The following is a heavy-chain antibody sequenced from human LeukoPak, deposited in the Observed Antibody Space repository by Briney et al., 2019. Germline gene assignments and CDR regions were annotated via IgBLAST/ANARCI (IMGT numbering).Heavy chain of an antibody. CDR1: GFTLRSHD. Sequence: GGSLRHSCAASGFTLRSHDMSWFSQARAKGLEWVSSIGSSGINTYYAYSVKGRFTVSRDNSKNTMYLQTNSLRAEDTAVYYCAKLLTAGGSDYWGQGSLVTVSS. CDR3: AKLLTAGGSDY. CDR2: IGSSGINT. V-gene: IGHV3-23*01. D-gene: IGHD6-13*01. J-gene: IGHJ4*02.